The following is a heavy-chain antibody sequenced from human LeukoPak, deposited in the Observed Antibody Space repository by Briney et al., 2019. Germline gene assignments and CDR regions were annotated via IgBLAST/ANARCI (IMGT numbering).Heavy chain of an antibody. CDR1: GGSISSYY. J-gene: IGHJ6*03. V-gene: IGHV4-4*07. D-gene: IGHD3-3*01. CDR3: ARDLGTIFGVVHNYYYYMDV. CDR2: IYTSGST. Sequence: SETLSLTCTVSGGSISSYYWSWIRQPAGKGLEWIGRIYTSGSTNYNPSLKSRVTMSVDTSKNQFSLKLSSVTAADTAVYYCARDLGTIFGVVHNYYYYMDVWGKGTTVTVSS.